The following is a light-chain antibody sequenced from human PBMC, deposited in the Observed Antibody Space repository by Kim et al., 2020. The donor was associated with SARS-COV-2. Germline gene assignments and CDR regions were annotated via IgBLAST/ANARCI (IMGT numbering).Light chain of an antibody. V-gene: IGLV3-1*01. CDR3: QAWDSSTYV. CDR2: QDS. Sequence: MSPGQTASFTCSGDKLGDKYACWYQQKPGQSPVLVIYQDSKRPSGIPERFSGSNSGNTATLTISGTQAMDEADYYCQAWDSSTYVFGTGTKVTVL. CDR1: KLGDKY. J-gene: IGLJ1*01.